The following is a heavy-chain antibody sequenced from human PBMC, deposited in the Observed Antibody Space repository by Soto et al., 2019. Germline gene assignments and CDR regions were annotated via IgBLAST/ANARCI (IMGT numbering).Heavy chain of an antibody. J-gene: IGHJ4*02. V-gene: IGHV4-31*03. CDR1: GDSVRSGGYY. Sequence: QVQLQESGPGLVKPSQTLSLTCTVSGDSVRSGGYYWTWIRQRPGKGLEWIGYIYYSGTTYYNSSFNSRISMSLVTSKNQFSLKLRSVTAADTAVYYCARGVGSTMANDLWGQGTLVTVSS. D-gene: IGHD5-12*01. CDR2: IYYSGTT. CDR3: ARGVGSTMANDL.